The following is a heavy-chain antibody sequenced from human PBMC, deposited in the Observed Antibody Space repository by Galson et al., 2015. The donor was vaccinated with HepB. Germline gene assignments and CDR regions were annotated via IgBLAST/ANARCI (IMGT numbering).Heavy chain of an antibody. CDR3: AKVLYYDFWSGYYNYYYYYYGMDV. Sequence: SLRLSCAASGFTFSSYAMSWVRQAPGKGLEWVSAISGSGGSTYYADSVKGRFTISRDNSKNTLYLQMNSLRAEDTAVYYCAKVLYYDFWSGYYNYYYYYYGMDVWGQGTRSPSP. CDR1: GFTFSSYA. J-gene: IGHJ6*02. D-gene: IGHD3-3*01. CDR2: ISGSGGST. V-gene: IGHV3-23*01.